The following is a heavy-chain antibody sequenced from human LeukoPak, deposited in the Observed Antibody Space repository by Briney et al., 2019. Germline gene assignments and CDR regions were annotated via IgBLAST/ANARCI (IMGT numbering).Heavy chain of an antibody. D-gene: IGHD4-17*01. CDR1: GGSISSGGYY. Sequence: SETLSLTCTVSGGSISSGGYYWSWIRQHPGKGLEWIGYIYYSGSTYYNPSLKSRVTISVDTSKNQFSLKLSSVTAADTAAYYCARSQYGDYGSYFDYWGQGTLVTVSS. J-gene: IGHJ4*02. V-gene: IGHV4-31*03. CDR2: IYYSGST. CDR3: ARSQYGDYGSYFDY.